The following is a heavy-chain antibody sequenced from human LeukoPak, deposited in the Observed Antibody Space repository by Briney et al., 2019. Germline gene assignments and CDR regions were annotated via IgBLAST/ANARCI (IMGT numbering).Heavy chain of an antibody. CDR1: GYTFTSYG. V-gene: IGHV1-18*01. CDR3: ARERRGYYDSSGYYDY. D-gene: IGHD3-22*01. Sequence: ASVTVSCKASGYTFTSYGISWVRQAPGRGLEWMGWISAYNGNTNYAQKLQGRVTMTTDTSTSTAYMELRSLRSDDTAVYYCARERRGYYDSSGYYDYWGQGTLVTVSS. J-gene: IGHJ4*02. CDR2: ISAYNGNT.